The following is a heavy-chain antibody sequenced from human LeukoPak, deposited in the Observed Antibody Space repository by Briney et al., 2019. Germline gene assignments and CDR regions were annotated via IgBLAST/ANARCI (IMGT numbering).Heavy chain of an antibody. J-gene: IGHJ3*02. D-gene: IGHD3-22*01. CDR1: GYIFTSYG. CDR3: ARDYYDSSGYSFDVFDI. Sequence: ASVRVSCTASGYIFTSYGISWVRQAPGQGLEWMGWISPYNGKTNYAQKFKGRVTMTTNTSTSTVYMELRSLRSDDTAVYYCARDYYDSSGYSFDVFDIWGQGTTVTVSS. V-gene: IGHV1-18*04. CDR2: ISPYNGKT.